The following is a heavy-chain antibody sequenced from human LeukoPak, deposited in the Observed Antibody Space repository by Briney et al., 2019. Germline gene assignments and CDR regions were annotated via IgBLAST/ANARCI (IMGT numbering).Heavy chain of an antibody. D-gene: IGHD4/OR15-4a*01. V-gene: IGHV4-4*07. CDR1: GGSMNSYY. J-gene: IGHJ4*02. Sequence: SETLSLTCTVSGGSMNSYYWSWIRQPAGKGVEWIGRIYCSGTTLYNPSLESRVTMSVDTSKKQFSLKLPSVTAADKAVYYCARDRNGNGANYFSYWGQGILVTVSS. CDR3: ARDRNGNGANYFSY. CDR2: IYCSGTT.